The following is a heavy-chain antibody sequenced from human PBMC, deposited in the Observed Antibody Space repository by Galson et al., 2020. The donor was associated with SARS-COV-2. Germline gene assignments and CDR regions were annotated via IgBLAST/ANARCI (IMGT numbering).Heavy chain of an antibody. CDR3: VGFGELFWPRGAEGMDV. CDR2: IRSKAYGGTT. D-gene: IGHD3-10*01. Sequence: GGSLRLSCTASGFTFGDYAMSWFRQAPGKGLEWVGFIRSKAYGGTTEYAASVKGRFTISRDDSKSIAYLQMNSLKTEDTAVYYCVGFGELFWPRGAEGMDVWGQGTTVTVSS. J-gene: IGHJ6*02. V-gene: IGHV3-49*03. CDR1: GFTFGDYA.